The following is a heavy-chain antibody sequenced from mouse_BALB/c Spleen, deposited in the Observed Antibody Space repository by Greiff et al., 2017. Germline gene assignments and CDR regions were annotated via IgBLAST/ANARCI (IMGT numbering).Heavy chain of an antibody. D-gene: IGHD2-4*01. J-gene: IGHJ3*01. V-gene: IGHV1-18*01. CDR1: GYTFTDYN. CDR3: ARPHYDYDGWFAY. Sequence: VQLQQSGPELVKPGASVKIPCNASGYTFTDYNMDWVKQSHGKSLEWIGDINPNNGGTIYNQKFKGKATLTVDKSSSTAYMELRSLTSEDTAVYYCARPHYDYDGWFAYWGQGTLVTVSA. CDR2: INPNNGGT.